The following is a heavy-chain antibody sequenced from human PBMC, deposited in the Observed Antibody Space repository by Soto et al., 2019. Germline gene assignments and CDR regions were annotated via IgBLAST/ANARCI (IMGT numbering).Heavy chain of an antibody. D-gene: IGHD4-17*01. CDR3: VRENHGDAFEF. J-gene: IGHJ4*02. CDR1: VFIFNNYE. Sequence: PXGSLRLSCESSVFIFNNYEMNCVRQAPGKGLEWVSYTNSYGTSIYYADSVKGRFTISRDNARSSLYLQMNSLRDEDTALHYYVRENHGDAFEFLGQGTLDRVSS. CDR2: TNSYGTSI. V-gene: IGHV3-48*03.